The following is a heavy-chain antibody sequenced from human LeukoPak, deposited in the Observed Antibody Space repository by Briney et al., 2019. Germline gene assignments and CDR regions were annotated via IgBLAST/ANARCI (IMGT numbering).Heavy chain of an antibody. J-gene: IGHJ1*01. V-gene: IGHV3-15*01. D-gene: IGHD2-2*01. Sequence: GGPLRPSCAAPGFTFSNAWLTWVRQAPGKGLEWFARIKSKTDGGTTDYAGTVRGRFTISRDDSKNTLYLQMNSLKTEDTAVYYCTTDYPYYCSSTTCYASEYFQHWGQGTLVTVSS. CDR2: IKSKTDGGTT. CDR1: GFTFSNAW. CDR3: TTDYPYYCSSTTCYASEYFQH.